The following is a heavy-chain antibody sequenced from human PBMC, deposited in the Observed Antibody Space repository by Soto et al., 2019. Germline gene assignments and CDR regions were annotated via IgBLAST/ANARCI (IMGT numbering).Heavy chain of an antibody. CDR1: GYTFTIYA. J-gene: IGHJ6*03. Sequence: ASVKVSCKASGYTFTIYAMHWVLQAPGQRLEWMGWINAGNGNTKYSQKFQGRVTITRDTSASTAYMELRSLRSDDTAVYYCARLVWGYYYMDVWGKGTTVTVS. CDR3: ARLVWGYYYMDV. D-gene: IGHD6-13*01. V-gene: IGHV1-3*01. CDR2: INAGNGNT.